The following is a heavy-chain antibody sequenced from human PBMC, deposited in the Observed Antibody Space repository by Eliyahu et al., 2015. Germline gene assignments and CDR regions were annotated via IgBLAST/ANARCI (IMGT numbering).Heavy chain of an antibody. Sequence: QVQLQESXPGLVKPSETLSLTXXVXGYSXSSGYYWGWIRQXPGKGLEWIGSIYHSGSTYYNPSLKSRVTISVDTSKNQFSLKLSSVTAADTAVYYCARVPPIWSGYLGIDYWGQGTLVTVSS. CDR3: ARVPPIWSGYLGIDY. D-gene: IGHD3-3*01. V-gene: IGHV4-38-2*02. CDR1: GYSXSSGYY. J-gene: IGHJ4*02. CDR2: IYHSGST.